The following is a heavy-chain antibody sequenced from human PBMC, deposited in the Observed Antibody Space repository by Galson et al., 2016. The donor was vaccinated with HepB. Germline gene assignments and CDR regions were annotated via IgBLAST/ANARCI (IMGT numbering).Heavy chain of an antibody. CDR1: GFTFRYAW. CDR2: IKSNPDGGTT. D-gene: IGHD4-17*01. CDR3: TTGGPSTLTTIWYFDL. V-gene: IGHV3-15*01. Sequence: SLRLSCAASGFTFRYAWMSWVRQAPGKGLQWVGRIKSNPDGGTTDYAAPVKGRFIISRDDSTNTVYLQMDRLKIEDTAVYQCTTGGPSTLTTIWYFDLWGRGTLVTVSS. J-gene: IGHJ2*01.